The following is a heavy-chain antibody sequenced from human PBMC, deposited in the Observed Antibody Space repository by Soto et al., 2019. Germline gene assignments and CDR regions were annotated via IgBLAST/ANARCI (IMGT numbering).Heavy chain of an antibody. CDR2: ISSSSSYI. Sequence: PGGSLRLSCAASGFTFSSYSMNWVRQAPGKGLEWVSSISSSSSYIYYADSEKGRFTISRDNAKNSLYLQVNSLRAEDTAVFYFARDPQPKYCSGGSCLLDYWGQGTLVTVSS. D-gene: IGHD2-15*01. V-gene: IGHV3-21*01. CDR1: GFTFSSYS. CDR3: ARDPQPKYCSGGSCLLDY. J-gene: IGHJ4*02.